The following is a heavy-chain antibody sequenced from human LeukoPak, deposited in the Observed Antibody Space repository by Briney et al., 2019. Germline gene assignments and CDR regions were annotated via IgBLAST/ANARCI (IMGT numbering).Heavy chain of an antibody. D-gene: IGHD3-16*01. J-gene: IGHJ5*02. V-gene: IGHV3-21*01. CDR1: GFTFSSYS. Sequence: GGSLRLSCAASGFTFSSYSMNWVRQAPGKGLEWVSSISSSSSYIYYADSVKGRFTISRDNAKNSLYLQMNSLRAEDTAVYYCARDHLGGALEATWFDPWGQGTLVTVSS. CDR2: ISSSSSYI. CDR3: ARDHLGGALEATWFDP.